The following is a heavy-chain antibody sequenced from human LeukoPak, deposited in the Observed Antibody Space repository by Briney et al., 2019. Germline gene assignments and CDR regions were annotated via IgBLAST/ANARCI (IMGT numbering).Heavy chain of an antibody. CDR2: IGGSGGYT. CDR1: GFTFNNYD. Sequence: GGSLRLSCAASGFTFNNYDMSWVRQAPGKGLEWVSGIGGSGGYTYYADSVKGRFTISRGNPKNTLYLQMNSLRAEDTAAYFCAKADGSGSYYYSMDVWGQGTTVTVSS. J-gene: IGHJ6*03. D-gene: IGHD3-10*01. CDR3: AKADGSGSYYYSMDV. V-gene: IGHV3-23*01.